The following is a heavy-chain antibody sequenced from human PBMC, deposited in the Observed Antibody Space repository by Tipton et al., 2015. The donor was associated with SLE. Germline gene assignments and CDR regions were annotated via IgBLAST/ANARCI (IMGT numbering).Heavy chain of an antibody. V-gene: IGHV4-38-2*01. CDR2: IYYSGST. Sequence: TLSLTCAVSGYSISSGYYWSWIRQPPGKGLEWIGYIYYSGSTNYNPSLKSRITISVDTSKNRFSLKLSSVIAADTAVYYCARVGGSYRYHHWFDPWGQGTLVTVSS. CDR1: GYSISSGYY. J-gene: IGHJ5*02. CDR3: ARVGGSYRYHHWFDP. D-gene: IGHD3-16*02.